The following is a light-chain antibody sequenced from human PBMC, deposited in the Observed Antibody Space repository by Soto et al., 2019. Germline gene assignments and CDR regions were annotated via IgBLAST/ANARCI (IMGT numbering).Light chain of an antibody. V-gene: IGKV3-11*01. Sequence: EIVLTQSLATLSSFPGDRVTLSCRASQYINTRLAWFQHRPGQAPRLLNYQTSIRAAGIPARFSASGSGTDFTLTISDVQPEDFALYYCHLRQSWRRTFGQGTKVDIK. CDR3: HLRQSWRRT. CDR2: QTS. J-gene: IGKJ1*01. CDR1: QYINTR.